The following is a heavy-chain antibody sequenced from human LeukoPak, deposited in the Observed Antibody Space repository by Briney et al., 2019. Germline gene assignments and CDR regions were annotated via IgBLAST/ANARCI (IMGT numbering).Heavy chain of an antibody. V-gene: IGHV5-51*01. CDR1: GYSITSYW. CDR2: VISGDSAT. CDR3: ARLRLIAVAGDRVDTRFFDP. Sequence: AEALKSSCKGAGYSITSYWIGWVRHKPRERLEWMGTVISGDSATRYSPSFQGQVTISADKSISTAYLQWSSLKASDTAMYYCARLRLIAVAGDRVDTRFFDPWGQGTLVTVSS. J-gene: IGHJ5*02. D-gene: IGHD6-19*01.